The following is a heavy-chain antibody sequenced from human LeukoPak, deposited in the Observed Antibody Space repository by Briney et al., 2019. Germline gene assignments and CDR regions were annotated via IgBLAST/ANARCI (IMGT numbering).Heavy chain of an antibody. J-gene: IGHJ4*02. V-gene: IGHV1-2*02. D-gene: IGHD3-16*01. CDR1: GYTFTGYY. Sequence: ASVKVSCKASGYTFTGYYMHWVRQAPGQGLEWMGWINPNSGGTNYAQKFQGRVTMTRDTSISTAYMELSRLRSDDTAVYYCASYMITFGGVPTFDYWGQGTLVTVSS. CDR3: ASYMITFGGVPTFDY. CDR2: INPNSGGT.